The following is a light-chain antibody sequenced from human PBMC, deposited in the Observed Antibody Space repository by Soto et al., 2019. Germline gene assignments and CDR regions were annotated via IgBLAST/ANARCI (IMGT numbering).Light chain of an antibody. J-gene: IGKJ3*01. CDR2: GAA. CDR1: ENVYINS. V-gene: IGKV3-20*01. Sequence: EIVLTQSPGTLSLSPGEGATLSCRASENVYINSLAWYQQKPGQPPRLLIYGAATRASAVQDRFSGSGSGADVTLTITGLEPEDFAVYYCQQYGTSPLTFGPGTRVD. CDR3: QQYGTSPLT.